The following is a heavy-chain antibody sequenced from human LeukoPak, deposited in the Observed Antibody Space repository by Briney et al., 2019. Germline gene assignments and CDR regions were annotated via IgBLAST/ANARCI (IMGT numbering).Heavy chain of an antibody. D-gene: IGHD2-2*01. V-gene: IGHV6-1*01. CDR1: GDSVSGNSVA. CDR3: ARVQTRGTLDY. J-gene: IGHJ4*02. Sequence: SQTLSLTCAISGDSVSGNSVARSWIRQSPSRGLEWLGRTYYRSKWYNDYAVSVKSRITINPDTSKNQFSLQLNSVTPEDTAVYYCARVQTRGTLDYWGQGTPVTVSS. CDR2: TYYRSKWYN.